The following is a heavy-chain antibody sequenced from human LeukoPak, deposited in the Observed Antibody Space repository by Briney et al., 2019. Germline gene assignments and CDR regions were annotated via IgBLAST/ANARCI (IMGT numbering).Heavy chain of an antibody. CDR3: AKAAHYDFWSGYDY. CDR1: GFTFSSYG. D-gene: IGHD3-3*01. CDR2: IRYDGSNK. V-gene: IGHV3-30*02. J-gene: IGHJ4*02. Sequence: GGSLRLSCAASGFTFSSYGMHWVRQAPGKGLEWVTFIRYDGSNKYCTDSVKARFTISRDNSKNTLYLQMNSLRAEDTAVYYCAKAAHYDFWSGYDYWGQGTVVTVSS.